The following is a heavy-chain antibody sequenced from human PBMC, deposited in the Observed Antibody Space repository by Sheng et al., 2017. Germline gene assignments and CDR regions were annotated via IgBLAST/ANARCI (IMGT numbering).Heavy chain of an antibody. V-gene: IGHV3-30*18. CDR1: GFTFSSYG. D-gene: IGHD6-13*01. CDR3: AKESPLLGGSSWYYFQH. Sequence: QVQLVESGGGVVQPGRSLRLSCAASGFTFSSYGMHWVRQAPGKGLEWVAVISYDGSNKYYADSVKGRFTISRDNSKNTLYLQMNSLRAEDTAVYYCAKESPLLGGSSWYYFQHWG. CDR2: ISYDGSNK. J-gene: IGHJ1*01.